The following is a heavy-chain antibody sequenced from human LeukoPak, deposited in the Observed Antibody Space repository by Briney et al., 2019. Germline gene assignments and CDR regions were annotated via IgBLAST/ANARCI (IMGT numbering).Heavy chain of an antibody. D-gene: IGHD3-10*01. CDR2: ISHSGST. J-gene: IGHJ6*02. Sequence: PSETLSLTCAVYGGSFSGYYWSWIRQPPGKGLERIGEISHSGSTNYNPSLKSRVTISIDTSKNQFSLKLNSVTAADTALFYCARGKFETVRGFLYHYYGMDVWGQGTTVTVSS. CDR3: ARGKFETVRGFLYHYYGMDV. V-gene: IGHV4-34*01. CDR1: GGSFSGYY.